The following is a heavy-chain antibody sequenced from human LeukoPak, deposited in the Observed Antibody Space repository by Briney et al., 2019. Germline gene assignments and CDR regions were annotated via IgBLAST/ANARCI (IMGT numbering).Heavy chain of an antibody. V-gene: IGHV4-4*09. CDR1: DGSISNSY. J-gene: IGHJ4*02. D-gene: IGHD4-23*01. CDR2: IYSSGST. CDR3: ANSYDGKIVPFDN. Sequence: SETLSLTCTVPDGSISNSYWTWVRQPPGKGLEWIGYIYSSGSTNYNPSFKSRVTLSVDPSKNQFSLKLNSVTASDTAVYYCANSYDGKIVPFDNWGQGTLVTVSS.